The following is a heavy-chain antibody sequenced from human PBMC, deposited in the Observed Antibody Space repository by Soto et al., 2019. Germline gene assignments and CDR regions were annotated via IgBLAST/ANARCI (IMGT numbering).Heavy chain of an antibody. Sequence: GGSLRLSCAASGFTFSSYAMSWVRQAPGKGLEWVSAISGSGGSTYYADSVKGRFTISRDNSKNTLYLQMNSLRAEDTAVYYCAKDLADVLLWLGESYYKGGMDVWGQGTTVTVSS. D-gene: IGHD3-10*01. V-gene: IGHV3-23*01. CDR3: AKDLADVLLWLGESYYKGGMDV. J-gene: IGHJ6*02. CDR2: ISGSGGST. CDR1: GFTFSSYA.